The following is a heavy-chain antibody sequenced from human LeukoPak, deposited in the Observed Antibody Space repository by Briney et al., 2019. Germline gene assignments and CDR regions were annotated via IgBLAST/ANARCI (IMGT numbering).Heavy chain of an antibody. CDR1: GFTVSSNY. CDR3: TRAPPTTTDYGDYLTRWDYFDY. V-gene: IGHV3-20*01. Sequence: PGGSLRLSCAASGFTVSSNYMSWVRQAPGKGLEWVSGINWNGGSTGYADSVKGRFTISRDNAKNSLYLHMNSLRAEDTALYHCTRAPPTTTDYGDYLTRWDYFDYWGQGTLVTVSS. J-gene: IGHJ4*02. CDR2: INWNGGST. D-gene: IGHD4-17*01.